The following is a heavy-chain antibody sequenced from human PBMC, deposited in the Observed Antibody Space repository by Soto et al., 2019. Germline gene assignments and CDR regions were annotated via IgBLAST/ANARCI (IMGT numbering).Heavy chain of an antibody. CDR2: MNPNSGNT. Sequence: PGPSVKVSCKASGYTFTSYDINWVRQATGQGLEWMGWMNPNSGNTGYAQKFQGRVTMTRNTSISTAYMELSSLRSEDTAVYYCVRALRYFDWVPHWGQGTLVTVSS. J-gene: IGHJ4*02. D-gene: IGHD3-9*01. V-gene: IGHV1-8*01. CDR3: VRALRYFDWVPH. CDR1: GYTFTSYD.